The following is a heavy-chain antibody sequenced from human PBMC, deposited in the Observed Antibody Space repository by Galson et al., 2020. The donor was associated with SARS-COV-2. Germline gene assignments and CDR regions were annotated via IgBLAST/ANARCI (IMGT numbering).Heavy chain of an antibody. J-gene: IGHJ2*01. CDR2: INHSGST. V-gene: IGHV4-34*01. Sequence: SETLSLTCAVYGGSFSGYYWSWIRQPPGKGLEWIGEINHSGSTHYNPSLKSRVTISVDTSKNQFSLKLSSVTAADTAVYYCARSGYSSSWYGRKRYFDLWGRGTLVTVSS. D-gene: IGHD6-13*01. CDR3: ARSGYSSSWYGRKRYFDL. CDR1: GGSFSGYY.